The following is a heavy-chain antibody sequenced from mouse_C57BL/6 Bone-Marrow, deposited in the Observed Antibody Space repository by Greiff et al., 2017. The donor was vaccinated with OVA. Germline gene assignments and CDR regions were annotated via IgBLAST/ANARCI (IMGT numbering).Heavy chain of an antibody. Sequence: EVHLVESGGGLVQPGGSMKLSCVASGFTFSNYWMNWVRQSPEKGLEWVAQIRLKSDNYATPYAESVKGRFTISRDDSKSSVYLQMNNIRAEDTGIYCCTGAGTLDYWGQGTLVTVSA. CDR3: TGAGTLDY. V-gene: IGHV6-3*01. CDR1: GFTFSNYW. D-gene: IGHD4-1*01. CDR2: IRLKSDNYAT. J-gene: IGHJ3*01.